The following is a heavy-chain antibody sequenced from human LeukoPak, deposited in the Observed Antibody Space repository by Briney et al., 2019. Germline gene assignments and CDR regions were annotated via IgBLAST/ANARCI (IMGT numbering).Heavy chain of an antibody. CDR3: ARPSSILSRGAFDI. J-gene: IGHJ3*02. V-gene: IGHV3-20*04. CDR1: GFTFDDYG. Sequence: PGGSLRLSCAASGFTFDDYGMSWVRQAPGKGLEWVSGINWNGGSTGYADSVKGRFTISRDNAKNSLYLQMNSLRAEDTALYYCARPSSILSRGAFDIWGQGTMVTVSS. D-gene: IGHD2-21*01. CDR2: INWNGGST.